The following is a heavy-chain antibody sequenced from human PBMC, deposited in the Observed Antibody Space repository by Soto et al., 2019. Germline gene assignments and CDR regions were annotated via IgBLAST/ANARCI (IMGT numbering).Heavy chain of an antibody. J-gene: IGHJ6*02. CDR1: GGSFSGYY. Sequence: SETLSLTCAVYGGSFSGYYWSWIRQPPGKGLEWIGEINHSGSTNYNPSLKSRVTISVDTSKNQFSLKLSSVTAADTAVYYCGRSKKYFGFWNWKKYFYLLLRKELWGPGTTVTVSS. V-gene: IGHV4-34*01. D-gene: IGHD3-22*01. CDR3: GRSKKYFGFWNWKKYFYLLLRKEL. CDR2: INHSGST.